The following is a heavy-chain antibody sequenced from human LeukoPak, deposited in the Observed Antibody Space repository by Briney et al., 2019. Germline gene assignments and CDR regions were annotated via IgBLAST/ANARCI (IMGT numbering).Heavy chain of an antibody. J-gene: IGHJ4*02. V-gene: IGHV3-23*01. CDR1: GFTFSSYA. CDR2: ISGSGGST. Sequence: GGSLRLSCAASGFTFSSYAMSWVRPAPGRGLEWVSAISGSGGSTYYADSVKGRFTISRDNSKNTLYLQMNSLRAEDTAVYYCAKDRTYYYDSSADGLDYWGQGTLVTVSS. CDR3: AKDRTYYYDSSADGLDY. D-gene: IGHD3-22*01.